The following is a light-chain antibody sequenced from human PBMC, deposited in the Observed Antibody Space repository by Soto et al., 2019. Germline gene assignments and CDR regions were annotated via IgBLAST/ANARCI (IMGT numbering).Light chain of an antibody. CDR2: EVY. Sequence: QSVLTQPPSASGSPGQSVSISCTGSSNDIGAYNYVSWYQQHPGKAPKLLIYEVYRRPSGVPDRFSASKSGNTASLTVSGLQPEDEADYYCLSYAGRETGVFGSGTKVT. V-gene: IGLV2-8*01. CDR1: SNDIGAYNY. CDR3: LSYAGRETGV. J-gene: IGLJ1*01.